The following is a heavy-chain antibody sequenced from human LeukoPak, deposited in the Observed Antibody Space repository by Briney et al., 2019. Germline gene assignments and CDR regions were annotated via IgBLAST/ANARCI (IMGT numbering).Heavy chain of an antibody. J-gene: IGHJ6*03. CDR1: GFTFSDHY. Sequence: GGSLRLSCAASGFTFSDHYMDWVRQAPGKGLEWVGRSRNKANRYTTTHGESVRGRFTISRDDSENSLYLQLNSLKTEDTGVYYCVRLSRGAMNYHMDVWGKGTTVTISS. V-gene: IGHV3-72*01. D-gene: IGHD3-10*01. CDR2: SRNKANRYTT. CDR3: VRLSRGAMNYHMDV.